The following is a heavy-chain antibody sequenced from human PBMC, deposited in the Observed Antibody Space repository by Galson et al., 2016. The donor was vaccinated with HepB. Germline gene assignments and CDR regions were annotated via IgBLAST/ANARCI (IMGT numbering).Heavy chain of an antibody. D-gene: IGHD1-1*01. CDR2: ISGSGTSV. V-gene: IGHV3-11*04. CDR3: ARSGNWYDVLRWFAP. Sequence: SLRLSCAASGFTFNEYYMSWIRQAPGKGLEWLSYISGSGTSVMYADSVKGRFTISGDNAKNSLYLEMNSLTPEDTAVYYCARSGNWYDVLRWFAPWGQGALVTVSS. J-gene: IGHJ5*02. CDR1: GFTFNEYY.